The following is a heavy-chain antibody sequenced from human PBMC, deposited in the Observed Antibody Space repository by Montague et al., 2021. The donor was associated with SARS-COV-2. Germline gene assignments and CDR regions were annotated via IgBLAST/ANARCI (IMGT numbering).Heavy chain of an antibody. CDR2: IYYTGNT. J-gene: IGHJ3*02. CDR1: GDSINNNYYY. Sequence: SETLSLTCSVSGDSINNNYYYWGWIRQPPGKGLESIGSIYYTGNTYYNPSLRSRVTLSVDTSQNQFSLRLTSVTAADTAMYYCARVGPGYSGHSLVACFDIWGQGTMVTVSS. D-gene: IGHD4-23*01. V-gene: IGHV4-39*07. CDR3: ARVGPGYSGHSLVACFDI.